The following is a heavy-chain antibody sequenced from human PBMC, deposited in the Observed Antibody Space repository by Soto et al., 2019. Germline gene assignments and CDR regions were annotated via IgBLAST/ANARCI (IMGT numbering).Heavy chain of an antibody. Sequence: ASVEVCWKDCGLGITSCGSRWVRQAPGQGLEWMGWISAYNGNTNYAQKLQGRVTMTTDTSTSTAYMELRSLRSDDTAVYYCARHSLQLERTFDYWGQGTLVTVSS. CDR2: ISAYNGNT. D-gene: IGHD1-1*01. CDR3: ARHSLQLERTFDY. V-gene: IGHV1-18*01. J-gene: IGHJ4*02. CDR1: GLGITSCG.